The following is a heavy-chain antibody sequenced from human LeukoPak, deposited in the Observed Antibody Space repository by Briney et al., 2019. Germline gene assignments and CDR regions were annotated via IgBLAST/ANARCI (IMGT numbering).Heavy chain of an antibody. CDR2: ISYDGSNK. CDR3: ARERERLLWFGELLPDAFDI. D-gene: IGHD3-10*01. J-gene: IGHJ3*02. Sequence: PGGSLRLSCAATGFTFSSYAMHWVRQAPGKGLEWVAVISYDGSNKYYADSVKGRFTISRDNSKNTLYLQMNSLRAEDTAVYYCARERERLLWFGELLPDAFDIWGQGTMATVSS. V-gene: IGHV3-30-3*01. CDR1: GFTFSSYA.